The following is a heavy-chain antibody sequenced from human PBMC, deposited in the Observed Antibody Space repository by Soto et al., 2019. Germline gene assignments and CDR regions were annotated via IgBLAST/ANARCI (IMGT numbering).Heavy chain of an antibody. J-gene: IGHJ3*02. CDR1: GFTFSAYT. D-gene: IGHD1-26*01. CDR3: ARDGYSGKSDGFDI. V-gene: IGHV3-30-3*01. Sequence: QVQLVESGGGVVQPGRSLRLSCAASGFTFSAYTMHWVRQPPGKGLEWVAVISYDGNNERYTDPVKGRFTVSRDNSNSTLYLQMNTLKSEDTAVYYCARDGYSGKSDGFDIWGKGTMVTVSS. CDR2: ISYDGNNE.